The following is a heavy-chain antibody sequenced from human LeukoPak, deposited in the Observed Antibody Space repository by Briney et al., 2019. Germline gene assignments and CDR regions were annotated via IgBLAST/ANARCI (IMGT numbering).Heavy chain of an antibody. CDR3: AKDLNFDWLLGVFDF. CDR2: ISSRSSFI. J-gene: IGHJ3*01. Sequence: GGSLRLSCEVSGFLFSSFGMNWVRQTPGKGLEWVASISSRSSFIYYAESVRGRFTISRDNAENSLSLQMKSLRAEDTAVYYCAKDLNFDWLLGVFDFWGQGTMVAVSS. CDR1: GFLFSSFG. V-gene: IGHV3-21*01. D-gene: IGHD3-9*01.